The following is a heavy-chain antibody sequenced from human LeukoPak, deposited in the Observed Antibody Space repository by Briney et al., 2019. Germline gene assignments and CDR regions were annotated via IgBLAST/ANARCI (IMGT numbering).Heavy chain of an antibody. Sequence: GGSLRLSCAASGFTVSSNYMSWVRQAPGKGLEWVSVIYSGGSTYYADSVKGRFTISRDNSKNTLYLQMNSLRAEDTAVYYCAKVTPSWSGYQPLDYWGQGTLVTVSS. J-gene: IGHJ4*02. V-gene: IGHV3-66*01. CDR1: GFTVSSNY. CDR3: AKVTPSWSGYQPLDY. CDR2: IYSGGST. D-gene: IGHD3-3*01.